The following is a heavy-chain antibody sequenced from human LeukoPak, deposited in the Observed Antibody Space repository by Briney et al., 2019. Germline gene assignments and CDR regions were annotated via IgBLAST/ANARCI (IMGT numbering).Heavy chain of an antibody. J-gene: IGHJ4*02. V-gene: IGHV4-34*01. CDR1: GGSFSGYY. D-gene: IGHD3-22*01. CDR3: ARGGYYYDSSGLTDH. Sequence: PSETLCLTCAVYGGSFSGYYWSWIRQPPGKGLEWIGEINHSGSTNYNPSLKSRVTISVDTSKNQFSLKLSSVTAADTAVYYCARGGYYYDSSGLTDHWGQGTLVTVSS. CDR2: INHSGST.